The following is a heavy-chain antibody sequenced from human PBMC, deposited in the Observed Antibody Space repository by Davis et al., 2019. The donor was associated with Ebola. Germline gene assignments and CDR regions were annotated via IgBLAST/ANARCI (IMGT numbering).Heavy chain of an antibody. CDR3: ARAIWGSGADY. CDR2: INAGNGNT. Sequence: ASVKVSCKASGYTFTSYAMHWVRQTPGQRLEWMGWINAGNGNTKYSQKFQGRVTMTTDTSTSTAYMELRSLRSDDTAVYYCARAIWGSGADYWGQGTLVTVSS. D-gene: IGHD3-16*01. CDR1: GYTFTSYA. J-gene: IGHJ4*02. V-gene: IGHV1-3*01.